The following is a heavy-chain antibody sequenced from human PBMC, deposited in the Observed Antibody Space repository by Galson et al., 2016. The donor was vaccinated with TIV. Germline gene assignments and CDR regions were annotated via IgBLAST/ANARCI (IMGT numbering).Heavy chain of an antibody. CDR1: GFTFSIFA. CDR2: ISGGGGST. J-gene: IGHJ6*02. D-gene: IGHD3-22*01. V-gene: IGHV3-23*01. CDR3: TKVPSSGFSYYYGLDV. Sequence: SLRLSCAASGFTFSIFAMTWVRQAPGMGLEWVSAISGGGGSTYYAESVKGRVTISRDNSKNTLFLQMNSLRAEDTAVYYCTKVPSSGFSYYYGLDVWGQGTTVTVSS.